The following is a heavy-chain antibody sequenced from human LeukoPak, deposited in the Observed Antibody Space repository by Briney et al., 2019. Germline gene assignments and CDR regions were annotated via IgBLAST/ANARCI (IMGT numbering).Heavy chain of an antibody. J-gene: IGHJ3*02. CDR3: ARAKDPSRSQRAFDI. V-gene: IGHV4-39*07. CDR1: GVSISSSTYY. CDR2: IYNSGST. D-gene: IGHD1-26*01. Sequence: PSETLSLTCTVSGVSISSSTYYWVWIRQPPGKGLEWIGSIYNSGSTSYNPSLQSRVTISVDTSNNQFSLKLTSVTAADTAVYYCARAKDPSRSQRAFDIWGQGTMVTVSS.